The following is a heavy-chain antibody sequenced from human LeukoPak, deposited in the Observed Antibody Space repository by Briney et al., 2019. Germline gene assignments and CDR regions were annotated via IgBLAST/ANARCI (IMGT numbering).Heavy chain of an antibody. D-gene: IGHD3-22*01. Sequence: SVKVSCKASGGTFSSYAISWVRQAPGQGLEWMGRIIPILGIANYAQKFQGRVTITADKSTSTAYMELSSLRSEDTAVYYCASTTYYYDSSGSLGMDVWGQGTTVTASS. CDR2: IIPILGIA. CDR3: ASTTYYYDSSGSLGMDV. CDR1: GGTFSSYA. V-gene: IGHV1-69*04. J-gene: IGHJ6*02.